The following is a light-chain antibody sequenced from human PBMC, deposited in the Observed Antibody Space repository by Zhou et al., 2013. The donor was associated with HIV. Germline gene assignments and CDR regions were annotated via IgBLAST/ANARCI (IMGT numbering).Light chain of an antibody. J-gene: IGKJ1*01. V-gene: IGKV3-20*01. Sequence: EVVMTQSPGTLSLSPGERATLSCRASQSVSSNYLAWYQQRPGQAPRLLIYGASSRATGVPDRFSGSESGTDFTLTISRLEPEDFAVYYCQQYGTSPGWTFGQGTKVEIK. CDR3: QQYGTSPGWT. CDR1: QSVSSNY. CDR2: GAS.